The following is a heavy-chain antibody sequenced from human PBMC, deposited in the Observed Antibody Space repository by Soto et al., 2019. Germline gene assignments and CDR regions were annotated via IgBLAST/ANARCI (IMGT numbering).Heavy chain of an antibody. CDR3: ARGRCSSTSCYYFDY. CDR1: GGSFSGYY. D-gene: IGHD2-2*01. J-gene: IGHJ4*02. Sequence: SETLSLTCAVYGGSFSGYYWSWIRQPPGKGLEWIGEINHSGSTNYNPSLKSRVNISVDTSKNQFSLKLSSVTAADTAVYYCARGRCSSTSCYYFDYWGQGTLVTVSS. V-gene: IGHV4-34*01. CDR2: INHSGST.